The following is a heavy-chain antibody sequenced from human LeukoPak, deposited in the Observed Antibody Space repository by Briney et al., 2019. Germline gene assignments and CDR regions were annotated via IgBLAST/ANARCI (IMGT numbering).Heavy chain of an antibody. CDR2: IRYDGSNK. D-gene: IGHD6-13*01. CDR1: GFTFSSYG. CDR3: AKSEAGSWYRNIYYYYYYMDV. Sequence: GGSLRLSCAASGFTFSSYGMHWVRQAPGKGLEWVAFIRYDGSNKYYADSVKGRFTISRDNSKNTLYLQMNSLRAEDTAVYYCAKSEAGSWYRNIYYYYYYMDVWGKGTTVTVSS. J-gene: IGHJ6*03. V-gene: IGHV3-30*02.